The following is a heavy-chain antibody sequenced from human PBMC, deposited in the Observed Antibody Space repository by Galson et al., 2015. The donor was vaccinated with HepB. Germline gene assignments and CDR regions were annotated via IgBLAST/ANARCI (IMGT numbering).Heavy chain of an antibody. CDR3: ARRGCYGDACYQDY. J-gene: IGHJ4*02. CDR1: DDYISADH. V-gene: IGHV4-59*01. Sequence: LSLTCTVSDDYISADHWSWIRQSPGRGLEWIGWISYSGITNYKPSLVSRVTISIDTSRIQVSLKLTYVTAADTAVYYCARRGCYGDACYQDYWGQGTLVTVSS. D-gene: IGHD2-21*02. CDR2: ISYSGIT.